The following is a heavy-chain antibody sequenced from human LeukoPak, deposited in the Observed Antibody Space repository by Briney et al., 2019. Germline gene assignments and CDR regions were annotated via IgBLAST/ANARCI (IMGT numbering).Heavy chain of an antibody. CDR1: GFTMSNYG. CDR3: AKHFCTGLDCSLFDS. J-gene: IGHJ4*02. Sequence: GGSLRLSCAASGFTMSNYGVSWVRQAPGKGLEWVSGIRSAVDTTHYADSVKGRFIISRDNSKNTLSLQLNSLRPVDTALYYCAKHFCTGLDCSLFDSWGQGTLVTVSS. CDR2: IRSAVDTT. V-gene: IGHV3-23*01. D-gene: IGHD3/OR15-3a*01.